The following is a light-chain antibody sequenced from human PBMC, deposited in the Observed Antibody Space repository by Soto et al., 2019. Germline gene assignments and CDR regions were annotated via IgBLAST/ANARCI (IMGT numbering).Light chain of an antibody. Sequence: EIVLTQSPATLSVSPGERATLSCRASQSISTYLAWYQQKPGQAPRLLIYDASNRATDIPARFSGSGSGTDFTLTISSLEPEEVAVYYGQQRSNWPLTFGGGTKVDIK. V-gene: IGKV3-11*01. CDR1: QSISTY. CDR3: QQRSNWPLT. CDR2: DAS. J-gene: IGKJ4*01.